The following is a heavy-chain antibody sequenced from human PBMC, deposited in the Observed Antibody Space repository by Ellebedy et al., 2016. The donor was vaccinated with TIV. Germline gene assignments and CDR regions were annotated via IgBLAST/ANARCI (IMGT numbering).Heavy chain of an antibody. CDR3: ARRTNSYLFDY. D-gene: IGHD1-26*01. CDR1: GYSFAHYW. Sequence: GGSLRLSCKRPGYSFAHYWTGCVRQLPGKGLEWLGIIYPGDSDTRYSPAFQGQVTISVDKSISTAYLQWSSLKPSDTATYYCARRTNSYLFDYWGQGTVVTVSS. V-gene: IGHV5-51*01. J-gene: IGHJ4*02. CDR2: IYPGDSDT.